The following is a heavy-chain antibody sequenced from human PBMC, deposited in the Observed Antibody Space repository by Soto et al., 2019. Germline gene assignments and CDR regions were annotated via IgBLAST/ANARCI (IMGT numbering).Heavy chain of an antibody. J-gene: IGHJ4*02. V-gene: IGHV3-23*01. CDR2: ISGSGDRT. D-gene: IGHD3-22*01. CDR3: VKDDGGYPSTAPH. Sequence: EVQLLESGGGSVQAGGSLRLSCAASGITISNYPMSWVRQAPGKGLDWVSRISGSGDRTYYADSAKGRFTISKDISKNSLSLQLDSLGVEDTAVYFCVKDDGGYPSTAPHWGQGTLVTVSS. CDR1: GITISNYP.